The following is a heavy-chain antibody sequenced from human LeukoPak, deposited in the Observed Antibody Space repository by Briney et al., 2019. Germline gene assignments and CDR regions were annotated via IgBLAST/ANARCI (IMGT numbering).Heavy chain of an antibody. Sequence: GGSLRLSCAASGFTFSSYWMHWVRQAPGKGLVWVSRINTDGSSTSYADSVKGRFTVSRDNAKNTLYLQMNSLRAEDTAVYYCARGLASLYNWNFACMDVWSKGTTVTVSS. CDR3: ARGLASLYNWNFACMDV. J-gene: IGHJ6*03. CDR1: GFTFSSYW. V-gene: IGHV3-74*01. CDR2: INTDGSST. D-gene: IGHD1-7*01.